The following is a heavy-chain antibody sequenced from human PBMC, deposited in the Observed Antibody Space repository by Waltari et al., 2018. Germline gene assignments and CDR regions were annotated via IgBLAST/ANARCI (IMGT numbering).Heavy chain of an antibody. D-gene: IGHD2-8*01. CDR3: ARNGVGYEYYYMDV. CDR2: TTGIGDLI. CDR1: GFSFRSST. Sequence: EVQLVESGGGLVTPGGSLTLSCAAPGFSFRSSTMNWVRQAPGKGLELVASTTGIGDLIYYADSVRGRVTISRDNAKNSLFLQVNSLRAEDTGIYYCARNGVGYEYYYMDVWGKGTAVTVSS. V-gene: IGHV3-21*02. J-gene: IGHJ6*03.